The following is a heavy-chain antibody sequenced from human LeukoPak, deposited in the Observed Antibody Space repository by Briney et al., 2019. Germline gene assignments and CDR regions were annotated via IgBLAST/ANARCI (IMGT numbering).Heavy chain of an antibody. Sequence: SQTLSLTCAISGDTVSSYSAAWNWIRRSPSRGLEWLGRTYYRSKWYNEYTVSVKSRITIKPDTSKNEFSLQLNSVTPEDTAVYFCARSAGWLDYWGQGTLVTVSS. CDR1: GDTVSSYSAA. CDR3: ARSAGWLDY. J-gene: IGHJ4*02. V-gene: IGHV6-1*01. D-gene: IGHD6-19*01. CDR2: TYYRSKWYN.